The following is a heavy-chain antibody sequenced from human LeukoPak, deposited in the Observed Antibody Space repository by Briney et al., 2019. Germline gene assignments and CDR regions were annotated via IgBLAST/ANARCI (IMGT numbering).Heavy chain of an antibody. Sequence: GGSLRLSCAASGFTFSSYAMSWVRQAPGKGLEWVGRIKSKTDGGTTDYAAPVKGRFTISRDDSKNTLYLQMNSLKTEDTAVYYCTTDSANIVVVVAAIYYFDYWGQGTLVTVSS. D-gene: IGHD2-15*01. CDR2: IKSKTDGGTT. V-gene: IGHV3-15*01. J-gene: IGHJ4*02. CDR1: GFTFSSYA. CDR3: TTDSANIVVVVAAIYYFDY.